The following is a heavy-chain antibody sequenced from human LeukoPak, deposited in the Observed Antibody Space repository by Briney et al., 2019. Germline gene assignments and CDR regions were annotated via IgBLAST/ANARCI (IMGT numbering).Heavy chain of an antibody. Sequence: GGSLRLSCAASGFTFSNAWMSWVRQAPGKGLEWVSVIYSGGSAYYADSVKGRFAISRDNSKNTLYLQMNSLRAEDTAVYYCARYTYVSDYFDYWGQGTLVTVSS. CDR2: IYSGGSA. J-gene: IGHJ4*02. CDR3: ARYTYVSDYFDY. V-gene: IGHV3-53*01. D-gene: IGHD5-18*01. CDR1: GFTFSNAW.